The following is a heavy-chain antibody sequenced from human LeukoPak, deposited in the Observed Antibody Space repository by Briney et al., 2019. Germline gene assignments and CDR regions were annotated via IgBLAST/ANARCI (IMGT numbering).Heavy chain of an antibody. V-gene: IGHV4-61*02. J-gene: IGHJ3*02. D-gene: IGHD5-18*01. CDR1: GGSISSGSYY. CDR3: AREHTAMAFHADAFDI. Sequence: KTSETLSLTCTVSGGSISSGSYYWSWIRQPAGKGLEWIGRIYTSGSTNYNPSLKSRVTISVDTSKNQFSLKLSSVTAADTAVYYCAREHTAMAFHADAFDIWGQGTMVTVSS. CDR2: IYTSGST.